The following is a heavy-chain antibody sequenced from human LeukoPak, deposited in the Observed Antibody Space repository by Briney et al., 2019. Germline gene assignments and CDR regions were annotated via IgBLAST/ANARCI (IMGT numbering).Heavy chain of an antibody. Sequence: GGSLRLSCAASGFTFSKYWMLWVRQAPGKGLESVSRINTDGTVTTCADSVKGRFTDSRDNADNTMFLQMNSVRDEDTAVYYCATKQWLAPPPDSWGQGTPVTVSS. J-gene: IGHJ4*02. CDR2: INTDGTVT. D-gene: IGHD6-19*01. CDR3: ATKQWLAPPPDS. CDR1: GFTFSKYW. V-gene: IGHV3-74*01.